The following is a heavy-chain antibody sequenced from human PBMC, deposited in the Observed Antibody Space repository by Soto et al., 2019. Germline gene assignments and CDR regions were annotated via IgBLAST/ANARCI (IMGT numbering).Heavy chain of an antibody. V-gene: IGHV1-18*04. Sequence: QVQLVHSGPDLKRPGASMKVSCKASGYTFTSYDISWVRQAPGQGLEWMAWISPLKGRTQYSQKAQGRVTLSTDTSSNTAYMEMTTLRVDDTAVYYCAMDYGDRPEYFKHWGQGTLVTVS. D-gene: IGHD4-17*01. CDR1: GYTFTSYD. CDR3: AMDYGDRPEYFKH. J-gene: IGHJ1*01. CDR2: ISPLKGRT.